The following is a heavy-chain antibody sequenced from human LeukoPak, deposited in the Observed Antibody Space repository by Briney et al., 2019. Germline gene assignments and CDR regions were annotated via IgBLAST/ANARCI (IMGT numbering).Heavy chain of an antibody. CDR2: ISGSGGST. V-gene: IGHV3-23*01. CDR3: ARGHGSSDAFDI. D-gene: IGHD1-26*01. Sequence: GGSLRLSCAASGLTFSSYAMSWVRQAPGKGLEWVSAISGSGGSTYYADSVKGRFTISRDNSKNSLYLQMNSLRAEDTAVYYCARGHGSSDAFDIWGQGTMVTVSS. CDR1: GLTFSSYA. J-gene: IGHJ3*02.